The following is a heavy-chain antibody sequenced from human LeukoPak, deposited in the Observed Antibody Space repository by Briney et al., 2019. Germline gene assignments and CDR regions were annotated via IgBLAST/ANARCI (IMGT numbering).Heavy chain of an antibody. CDR2: INHSGST. D-gene: IGHD3-3*01. Sequence: SETLSLTCAVYGGSFRGYYWSWVRQPPGKGLEWIGEINHSGSTRYNPSLKSRVTISLDTSKSQFSLKVRYVTAADTAVYYCARGLNDSWTGENYWGQGTLVTVSS. CDR1: GGSFRGYY. V-gene: IGHV4-34*01. CDR3: ARGLNDSWTGENY. J-gene: IGHJ4*02.